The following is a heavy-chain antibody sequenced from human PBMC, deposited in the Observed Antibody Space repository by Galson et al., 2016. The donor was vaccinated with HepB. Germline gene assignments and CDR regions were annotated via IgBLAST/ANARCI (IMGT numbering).Heavy chain of an antibody. Sequence: SVKVSCKASGGTISSYVIIWVRQAPGQGLEWMGRIIPILGVAHYSKNFQGRVTITADKSTSTAYMELTSLRSEDTAMYYFATSYYEILPAYNPGGRFDSWGQGTLVTGSS. CDR2: IIPILGVA. CDR1: GGTISSYV. J-gene: IGHJ4*02. D-gene: IGHD3-9*01. CDR3: ATSYYEILPAYNPGGRFDS. V-gene: IGHV1-69*04.